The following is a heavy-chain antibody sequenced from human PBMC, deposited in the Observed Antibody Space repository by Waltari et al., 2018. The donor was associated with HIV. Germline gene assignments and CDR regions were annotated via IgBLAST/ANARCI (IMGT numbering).Heavy chain of an antibody. CDR3: ARRWGSTVTNYYYGMDV. J-gene: IGHJ6*02. Sequence: QVQLVQSGAEVKKPGSSVKVSCKASGGTFSSYAISWVRQAPGQGLEWMGGIIPIFGTANYAQKFQGRVTITADESTSTAYMELSSLRSEDTAVYYCARRWGSTVTNYYYGMDVWGQGTTVTVSS. D-gene: IGHD4-17*01. CDR1: GGTFSSYA. V-gene: IGHV1-69*01. CDR2: IIPIFGTA.